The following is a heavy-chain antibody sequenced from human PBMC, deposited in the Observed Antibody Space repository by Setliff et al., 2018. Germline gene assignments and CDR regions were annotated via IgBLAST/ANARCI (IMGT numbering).Heavy chain of an antibody. D-gene: IGHD5-18*01. CDR3: ARDGGNGYGVDAYAGGGFDI. Sequence: PSETLSLTCTVSDDSISSRHYYWSWIRQPAGKGLEWLGQIYTSWSTNYNPSLKGRVTIPVDTSKNQFSLKLSSVTAADRAGYYCARDGGNGYGVDAYAGGGFDIWGQGTMVTVSS. V-gene: IGHV4-61*09. CDR1: DDSISSRHYY. J-gene: IGHJ3*02. CDR2: IYTSWST.